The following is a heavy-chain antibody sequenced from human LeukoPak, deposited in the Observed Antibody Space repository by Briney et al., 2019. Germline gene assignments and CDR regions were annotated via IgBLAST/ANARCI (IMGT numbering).Heavy chain of an antibody. CDR1: GGSISSYY. Sequence: SEALSLTCTVSGGSISSYYWSWIRQPPGKGLEWIGYIYSSGSTQYNPSLKSRVTISVDTSKIQFSLKLSSVTAADTAVYFCARYSCTSGTCYYFDYWGQGILVTVSS. V-gene: IGHV4-59*01. CDR3: ARYSCTSGTCYYFDY. CDR2: IYSSGST. D-gene: IGHD2-15*01. J-gene: IGHJ4*02.